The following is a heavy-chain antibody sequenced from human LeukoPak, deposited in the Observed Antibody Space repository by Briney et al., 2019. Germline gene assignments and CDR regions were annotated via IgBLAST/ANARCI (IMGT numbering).Heavy chain of an antibody. CDR2: INPGGGST. CDR3: ARGGTTVLSPSWDY. V-gene: IGHV1-46*01. D-gene: IGHD4-23*01. J-gene: IGHJ4*02. CDR1: GYTFASYY. Sequence: SVNVSCKASGYTFASYYMHWVRQAPGQGLEWIGIINPGGGSTGYAQKFQGRVTITRDTSTSTVYMQLSSLRSEDTAVYYCARGGTTVLSPSWDYWGQGTLVTVSA.